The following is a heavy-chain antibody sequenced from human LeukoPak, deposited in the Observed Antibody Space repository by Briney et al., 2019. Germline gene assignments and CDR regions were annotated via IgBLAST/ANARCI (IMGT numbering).Heavy chain of an antibody. Sequence: PSETLTLTCTVSGGSISSSSYYWGWIRQPPGKGLEWIGSISYSGSTYYNPSLKSRVTISVDTSKNQSSLKLSSVTAADTAVYYCASTYYDFWSGYPRWFDSWGQGTLVTVSS. D-gene: IGHD3-3*01. V-gene: IGHV4-39*07. CDR2: ISYSGST. CDR1: GGSISSSSYY. J-gene: IGHJ5*01. CDR3: ASTYYDFWSGYPRWFDS.